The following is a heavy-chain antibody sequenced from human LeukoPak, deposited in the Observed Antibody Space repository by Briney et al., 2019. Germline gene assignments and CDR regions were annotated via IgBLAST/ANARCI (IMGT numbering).Heavy chain of an antibody. V-gene: IGHV4-34*01. CDR1: GGSFSGYY. CDR3: ARGQDGYSSGY. J-gene: IGHJ4*02. D-gene: IGHD6-19*01. Sequence: PSETLSLTCAVYGGSFSGYYWSWIRQPPGKGLEWIGEINHSGSTNYNPSLKSRVTISVDTSKNQFSLKLSSVTAADTALYYCARGQDGYSSGYWGQGTLVTVSS. CDR2: INHSGST.